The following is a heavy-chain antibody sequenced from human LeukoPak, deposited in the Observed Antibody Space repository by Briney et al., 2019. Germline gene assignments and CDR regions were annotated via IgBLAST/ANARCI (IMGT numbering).Heavy chain of an antibody. CDR1: GFTFRSYA. CDR3: AREKESKDYYGMDV. V-gene: IGHV3-30-3*01. J-gene: IGHJ6*02. CDR2: ISYDGSNK. Sequence: PGRSLRLSCAASGFTFRSYAMHWVRQAPGKGLEWVAIISYDGSNKYYADSVKGRFTISRDNSKNTLYLQMNSLRAEDTAMYYCAREKESKDYYGMDVWGQGTTVTVSS.